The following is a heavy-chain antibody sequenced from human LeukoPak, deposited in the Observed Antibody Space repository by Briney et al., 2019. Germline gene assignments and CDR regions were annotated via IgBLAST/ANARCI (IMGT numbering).Heavy chain of an antibody. CDR3: ATQTALGGV. Sequence: GASVKVSCKASGYTFTGYYMHWVRQAPGQGLEWMGRVMPIIGTAKYAQKFQGRLTITADKSTNTVYMELRSLRSEDTAVHYCATQTALGGVWGQGTLVTVSS. CDR1: GYTFTGYY. CDR2: VMPIIGTA. D-gene: IGHD3-16*01. V-gene: IGHV1-69*08. J-gene: IGHJ4*02.